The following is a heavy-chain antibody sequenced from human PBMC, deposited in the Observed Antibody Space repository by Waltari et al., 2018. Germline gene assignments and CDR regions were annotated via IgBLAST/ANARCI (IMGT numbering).Heavy chain of an antibody. CDR2: IYTSGST. Sequence: QVQLQESGPGLVKPSETLSLTCTVSGGSISSYYWSWIRQPAGKGLEWIGRIYTSGSTNYNPALKSRVTMSVDTSKNQFSLKLSSVTAADTAVYYCARVARLLAARRPAWDYYYMDVWGKGTTVTISS. D-gene: IGHD6-6*01. CDR1: GGSISSYY. CDR3: ARVARLLAARRPAWDYYYMDV. J-gene: IGHJ6*03. V-gene: IGHV4-4*07.